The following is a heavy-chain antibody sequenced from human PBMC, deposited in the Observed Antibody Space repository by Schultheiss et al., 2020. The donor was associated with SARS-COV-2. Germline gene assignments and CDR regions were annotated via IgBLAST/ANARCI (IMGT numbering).Heavy chain of an antibody. CDR2: ISGSGGST. Sequence: GGSLRLSCAPSSFTFSAYAMTWVRQAPGKGLEWVSAISGSGGSTYYAASVKGRFTISRDNAKNSLYLQMNSLRDEDTAVYYCARDQNSGRSPVDYWGQGTLVTVSS. J-gene: IGHJ4*02. V-gene: IGHV3-23*01. D-gene: IGHD5-12*01. CDR3: ARDQNSGRSPVDY. CDR1: SFTFSAYA.